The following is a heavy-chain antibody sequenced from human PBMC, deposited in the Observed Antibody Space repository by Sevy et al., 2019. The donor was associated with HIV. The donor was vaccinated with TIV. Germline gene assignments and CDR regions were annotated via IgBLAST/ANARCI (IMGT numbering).Heavy chain of an antibody. J-gene: IGHJ3*02. Sequence: SETLSLTCTVSGGSISSYYWSWIRQPAGKGLEWIGRIYTSGSTNYNPSLKSRVTMSVDPSKNQFSLKLSSVTAADTAVYYCARDQGYYYDSSGYYFDYHDAFDIWGQGTMVTVSS. CDR2: IYTSGST. CDR1: GGSISSYY. V-gene: IGHV4-4*07. CDR3: ARDQGYYYDSSGYYFDYHDAFDI. D-gene: IGHD3-22*01.